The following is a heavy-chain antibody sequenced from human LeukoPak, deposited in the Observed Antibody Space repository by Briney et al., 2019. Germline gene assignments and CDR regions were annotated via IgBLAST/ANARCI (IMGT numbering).Heavy chain of an antibody. CDR2: IYYSGST. J-gene: IGHJ4*02. V-gene: IGHV4-59*08. CDR3: ARLRNYYDSSGYYAVDN. D-gene: IGHD3-22*01. Sequence: SETLSLTCTVSGGSISSYYWSWIRQPPGKGLEWIGYIYYSGSTNYNPSLKSRVTISVDTSKNQFSLKLSSVTAAGTAVYYCARLRNYYDSSGYYAVDNWGQGTLVTVSS. CDR1: GGSISSYY.